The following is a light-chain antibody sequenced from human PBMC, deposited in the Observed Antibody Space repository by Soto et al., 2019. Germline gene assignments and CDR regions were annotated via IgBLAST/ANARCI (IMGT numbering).Light chain of an antibody. J-gene: IGKJ5*01. V-gene: IGKV1-5*03. CDR2: KAS. Sequence: DIQMTQSPSTLSASVGDRVTITCRASQSISNWLAWYQQKPGKAPKLLIYKASSLESGVPSRFSGSGSGTEVTLTISSLQPDDFATYYCQHYNSYSITFGQGTRLEIK. CDR3: QHYNSYSIT. CDR1: QSISNW.